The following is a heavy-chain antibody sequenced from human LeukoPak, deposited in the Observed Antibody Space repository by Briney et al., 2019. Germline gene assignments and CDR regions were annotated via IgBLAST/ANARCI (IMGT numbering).Heavy chain of an antibody. D-gene: IGHD3-22*01. V-gene: IGHV4-38-2*01. CDR3: AWKYYYDSSGYFYVDQ. J-gene: IGHJ4*02. CDR1: GYSISSGYY. Sequence: PSETLSLTCAVSGYSISSGYYWGWIRQSPEKGLEWIGSIYHSGTTYYNPSLESRVTISIDTSKNQLSLNLNSVTAADTAVYYCAWKYYYDSSGYFYVDQWGQGILVTVSS. CDR2: IYHSGTT.